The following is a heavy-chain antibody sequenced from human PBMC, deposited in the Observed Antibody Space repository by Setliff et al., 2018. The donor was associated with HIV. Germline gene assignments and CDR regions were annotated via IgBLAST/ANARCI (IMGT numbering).Heavy chain of an antibody. V-gene: IGHV3-23*01. Sequence: PGGSLRLSCAASGFTFSRYAMSWVRQAPGKGLAWVSGISGSGVGTYYAGSVKGRFTISRDNSKNTLYLQMNSLRAEDTAVYYCAKAGDYYDRTTFDPWGQGTLVTVSS. CDR2: ISGSGVGT. J-gene: IGHJ5*02. D-gene: IGHD3-22*01. CDR3: AKAGDYYDRTTFDP. CDR1: GFTFSRYA.